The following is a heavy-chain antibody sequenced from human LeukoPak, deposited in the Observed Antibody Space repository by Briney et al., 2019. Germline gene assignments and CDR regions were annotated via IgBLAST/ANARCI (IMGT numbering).Heavy chain of an antibody. J-gene: IGHJ5*02. D-gene: IGHD3-10*01. CDR3: ASEGFPRP. Sequence: PGGSLRLSCAASGFTFSSYSMNWVRQAPGKGLEWVSSISGSSSYIYYADSVKGRFTISRDNAKNSLYLQMNSLRAEDTAVYYCASEGFPRPWGQGTLVTVSS. CDR1: GFTFSSYS. V-gene: IGHV3-21*01. CDR2: ISGSSSYI.